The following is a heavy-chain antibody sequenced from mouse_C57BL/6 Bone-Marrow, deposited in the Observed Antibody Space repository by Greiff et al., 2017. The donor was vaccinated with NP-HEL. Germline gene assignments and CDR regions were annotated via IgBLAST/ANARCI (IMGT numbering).Heavy chain of an antibody. CDR1: GFNIKDYY. J-gene: IGHJ3*01. D-gene: IGHD2-14*01. CDR2: IDPEDGET. Sequence: VQLQQSGAELVKPGASVKLSCTASGFNIKDYYMHWVKQRTEQGLEWIGRIDPEDGETKYAPQFQGKATITADTSSNTAYLQLSSLTSEDTAVSYCARGVLPPWFAYWGQGTLVTVSA. V-gene: IGHV14-2*01. CDR3: ARGVLPPWFAY.